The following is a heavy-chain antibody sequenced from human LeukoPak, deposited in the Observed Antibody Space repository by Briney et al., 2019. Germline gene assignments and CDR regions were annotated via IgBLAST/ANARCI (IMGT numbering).Heavy chain of an antibody. J-gene: IGHJ4*02. Sequence: ASVKVSCTASGYTFTGYYMHWVRQPPGQGLEWMGGTIPIFGTANYAQKFQGRVTITADESTSTAYMELSSLRSEDTAVYYCARGGDGGSGWYWDYWGQGTLVTVSS. D-gene: IGHD6-19*01. CDR1: GYTFTGYY. CDR2: TIPIFGTA. CDR3: ARGGDGGSGWYWDY. V-gene: IGHV1-69*13.